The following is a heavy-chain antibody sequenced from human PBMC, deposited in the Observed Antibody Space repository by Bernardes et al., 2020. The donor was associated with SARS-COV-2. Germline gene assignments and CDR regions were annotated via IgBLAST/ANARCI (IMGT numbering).Heavy chain of an antibody. CDR2: ISGSGNTT. CDR3: AKDDDRPLFGAPGFDS. D-gene: IGHD3-3*01. J-gene: IGHJ4*02. Sequence: GGSLRLSCAASGFTFTKYDMSWVRQAPGKGLEWVSGISGSGNTTYYADSVKGRFTISRDNSKNTLFLQMDSLRAEDTGVYYCAKDDDRPLFGAPGFDSWGQGTLVTVSS. V-gene: IGHV3-23*01. CDR1: GFTFTKYD.